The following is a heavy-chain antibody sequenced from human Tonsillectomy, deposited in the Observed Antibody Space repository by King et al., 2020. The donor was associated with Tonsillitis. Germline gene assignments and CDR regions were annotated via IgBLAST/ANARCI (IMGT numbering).Heavy chain of an antibody. D-gene: IGHD3-22*01. CDR1: GFTFSSYA. Sequence: VQLVESGGGLVQPGGSLRLSCAASGFTFSSYAMSWVRQAPGKGLEWVSAISGSGGSTYYADSVKGRFTISRDNSKNTLYLQMNSLRAEDTAVYYCARGSSGYPYQAEYFQHWGQGTLVTVSS. CDR3: ARGSSGYPYQAEYFQH. CDR2: ISGSGGST. V-gene: IGHV3-23*04. J-gene: IGHJ1*01.